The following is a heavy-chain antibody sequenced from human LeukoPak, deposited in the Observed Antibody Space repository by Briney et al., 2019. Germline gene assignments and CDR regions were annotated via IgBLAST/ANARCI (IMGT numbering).Heavy chain of an antibody. CDR1: GFTVSSNY. Sequence: GGSLRLSCAASGFTVSSNYMIWVRQAPGKGLEWVSVIYSGGDTYYADSVKGRFTISRDNSKNTVYLQVNSLRAEDTAVYYCARRSTVTRDVDIWGRGTMVTVSS. D-gene: IGHD4-17*01. CDR2: IYSGGDT. CDR3: ARRSTVTRDVDI. V-gene: IGHV3-66*04. J-gene: IGHJ3*02.